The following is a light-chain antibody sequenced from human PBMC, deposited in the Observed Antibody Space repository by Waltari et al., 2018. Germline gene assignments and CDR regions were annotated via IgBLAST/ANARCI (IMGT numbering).Light chain of an antibody. Sequence: QSVLTQPPSASGTPGQRVTISCSGSSFNIRRNSVHWYQQLPGTAPKLLMYGNNPRPSGVPDRFSGSKSGTSASLAISGLRSEDEAIYYCATWDDSLGGLWVFGGGTKVTVL. CDR3: ATWDDSLGGLWV. V-gene: IGLV1-47*01. CDR1: SFNIRRNS. J-gene: IGLJ3*02. CDR2: GNN.